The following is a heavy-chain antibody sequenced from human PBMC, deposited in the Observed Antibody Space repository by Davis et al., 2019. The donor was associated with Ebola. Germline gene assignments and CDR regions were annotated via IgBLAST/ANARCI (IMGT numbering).Heavy chain of an antibody. CDR3: ARGIGWERPYYFDY. J-gene: IGHJ4*02. CDR1: GFTFSDYY. CDR2: ISSSSSYI. V-gene: IGHV3-11*06. Sequence: GGSLRLSCAASGFTFSDYYMSWIRQAPGKGLEWVSYISSSSSYIYYADSVKGRFTISRDNAKNSLYLQMNSLRAEDTAVYYCARGIGWERPYYFDYWGQGTLVTVSS. D-gene: IGHD1-26*01.